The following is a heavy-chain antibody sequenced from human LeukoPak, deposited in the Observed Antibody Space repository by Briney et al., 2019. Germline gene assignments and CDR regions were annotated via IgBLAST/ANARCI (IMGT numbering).Heavy chain of an antibody. CDR1: GGTFSSYA. Sequence: SVKVSCKASGGTFSSYAISWVRQAPGRGLEWMGGIIPIFGTANYAQKFQGRVTITTDESTSTAYMELSSLRSEDTAVYYCARGGGQQLDYYYYYMDVWGKGTTVTVSS. CDR3: ARGGGQQLDYYYYYMDV. CDR2: IIPIFGTA. D-gene: IGHD6-13*01. J-gene: IGHJ6*03. V-gene: IGHV1-69*05.